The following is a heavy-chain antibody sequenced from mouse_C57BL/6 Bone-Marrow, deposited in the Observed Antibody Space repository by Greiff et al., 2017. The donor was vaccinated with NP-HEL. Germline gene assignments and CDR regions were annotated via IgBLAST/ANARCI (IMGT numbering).Heavy chain of an antibody. J-gene: IGHJ2*01. D-gene: IGHD2-3*01. V-gene: IGHV1-59*01. CDR3: ARTGGYSFLDY. CDR2: IDPSDSYT. CDR1: GYTFTSYW. Sequence: VQLQQPGAELVRPGTSVKLSCKASGYTFTSYWMHWVKQRPGQGLEWIGVIDPSDSYTNYNQKFKGKATLTVDTSSNTAYMQLSSLTSEDSAVYYCARTGGYSFLDYWGQGTTLTVSS.